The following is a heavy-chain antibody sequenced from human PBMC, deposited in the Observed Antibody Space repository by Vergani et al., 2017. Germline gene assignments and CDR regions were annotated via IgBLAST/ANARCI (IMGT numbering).Heavy chain of an antibody. D-gene: IGHD4-11*01. Sequence: LQLMESGGGVVQPGGSLRLSCAASGFTFSSYGMYWVRQAPGKGLEWVAVISYDGSNKYYADSVKGRFTISRDNSKNTLYLQMNSLRAEDTAVYYCAKDPSSPTVTSDYYYYYGMDVWGQGTTVTVSS. V-gene: IGHV3-30*18. J-gene: IGHJ6*02. CDR2: ISYDGSNK. CDR3: AKDPSSPTVTSDYYYYYGMDV. CDR1: GFTFSSYG.